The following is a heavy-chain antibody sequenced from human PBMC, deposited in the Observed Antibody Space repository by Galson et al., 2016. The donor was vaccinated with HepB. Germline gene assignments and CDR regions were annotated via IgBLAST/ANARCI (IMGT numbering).Heavy chain of an antibody. Sequence: SLRLSCAASGYIFSNYHMNWVRQPPGKGLEWVACVGARSDYIYHSESMKGRLTISRDNAKNSEYRQMNSLGVEDTAMYYCASEFDLGSGSYPSWGQGTLVSVSS. J-gene: IGHJ4*02. CDR1: GYIFSNYH. CDR3: ASEFDLGSGSYPS. V-gene: IGHV3-21*01. D-gene: IGHD3-10*01. CDR2: VGARSDYI.